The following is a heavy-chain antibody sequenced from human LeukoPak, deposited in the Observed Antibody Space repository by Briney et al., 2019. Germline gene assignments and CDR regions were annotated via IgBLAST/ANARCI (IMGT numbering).Heavy chain of an antibody. V-gene: IGHV4-59*08. CDR1: GGSISSYY. CDR2: IYYSGST. Sequence: PSETLSLTCTASGGSISSYYWSWIRQPPGKGLEWIGYIYYSGSTNYNPSLKSRVTISVDTSKNQFSLKLSSVTAADTAVYYCARSYCGGDCYLPYYFDYWGQGTLVTVSS. CDR3: ARSYCGGDCYLPYYFDY. J-gene: IGHJ4*02. D-gene: IGHD2-21*02.